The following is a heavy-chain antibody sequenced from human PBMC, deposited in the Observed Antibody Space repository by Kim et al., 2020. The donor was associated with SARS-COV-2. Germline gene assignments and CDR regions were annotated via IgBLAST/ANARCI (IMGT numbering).Heavy chain of an antibody. J-gene: IGHJ3*02. Sequence: SETLSLTCAVYGGSFSGYYWSWIRQPPGKGLEWIGEINHSGSTNYNPSLKSRVTISVDTSKNQFSLKLSSVTAADTAVYYCAWIVDDAFDIWGQGTMVTVSS. CDR3: AWIVDDAFDI. CDR1: GGSFSGYY. V-gene: IGHV4-34*01. D-gene: IGHD2-21*01. CDR2: INHSGST.